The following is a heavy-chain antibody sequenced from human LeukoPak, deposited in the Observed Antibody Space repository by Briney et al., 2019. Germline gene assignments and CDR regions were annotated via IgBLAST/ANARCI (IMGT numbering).Heavy chain of an antibody. CDR2: ISGSGLNT. V-gene: IGHV3-23*01. J-gene: IGHJ4*02. CDR1: GFIFSTYG. D-gene: IGHD6-19*01. Sequence: GGSLRLSCAASGFIFSTYGMTWFRQAPGGGLEWVSGISGSGLNTYYADSVKGRFTSSRDNSKNTLYLEMNSLRAEDTAVYYCAKVRDSTGWGTLFGYWGQGTLVTVSS. CDR3: AKVRDSTGWGTLFGY.